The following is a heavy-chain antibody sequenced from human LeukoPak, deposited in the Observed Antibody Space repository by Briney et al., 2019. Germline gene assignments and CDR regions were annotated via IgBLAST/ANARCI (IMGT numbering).Heavy chain of an antibody. V-gene: IGHV4-59*01. CDR3: ARTKDTAMVG. CDR1: GASISDYY. J-gene: IGHJ4*02. D-gene: IGHD5-18*01. CDR2: IYHSGDT. Sequence: SETLSLTCTVSGASISDYYWSWIRQPPGKGLEWIGYIYHSGDTNYNPSLKSRVTISLDTSKSQFSLKPSSVTAADTAVYYCARTKDTAMVGWGQGTLVTVSS.